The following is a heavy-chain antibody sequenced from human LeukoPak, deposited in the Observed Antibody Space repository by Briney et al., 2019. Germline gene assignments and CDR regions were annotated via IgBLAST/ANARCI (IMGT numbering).Heavy chain of an antibody. J-gene: IGHJ6*02. CDR1: GGTFSIYA. CDR2: IIPILGIA. CDR3: ARDQGDYGDYVYYYGMDV. V-gene: IGHV1-69*04. Sequence: GASVKVSCKASGGTFSIYAISWVRQAPGQGLEWMGRIIPILGIANYAQGFQGRVTITADKSTSRAYMELSSLRSEDTAVYYCARDQGDYGDYVYYYGMDVWGQGTTVTVSS. D-gene: IGHD4-17*01.